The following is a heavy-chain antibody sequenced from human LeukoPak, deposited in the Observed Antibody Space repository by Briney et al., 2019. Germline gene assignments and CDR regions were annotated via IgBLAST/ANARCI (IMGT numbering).Heavy chain of an antibody. CDR1: GFTFSDYY. J-gene: IGHJ4*02. Sequence: GGSLRLSCAASGFTFSDYYMSWIRQAPGKGLEWVSYISSSGSTIYYADSVKGRFTISRDNAKNSLYLQMNSLRAEDTAVYYCARDPTIYYDSSGYDYWGQGTLVTVSS. CDR2: ISSSGSTI. V-gene: IGHV3-11*01. CDR3: ARDPTIYYDSSGYDY. D-gene: IGHD3-22*01.